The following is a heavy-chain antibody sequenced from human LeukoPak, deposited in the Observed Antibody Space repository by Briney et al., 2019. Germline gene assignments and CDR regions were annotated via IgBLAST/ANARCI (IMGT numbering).Heavy chain of an antibody. Sequence: GGSLRLSCAASGLTISSYGMHWVRQAPGKGLEWVAVIWYDGSNKYYADSVKGRFTISRDNSKNTLYLQMNSLRAEDTAVYYCANGDSSGPDDAFDIWGQGTMVTVSS. V-gene: IGHV3-33*06. D-gene: IGHD3-22*01. CDR1: GLTISSYG. CDR3: ANGDSSGPDDAFDI. CDR2: IWYDGSNK. J-gene: IGHJ3*02.